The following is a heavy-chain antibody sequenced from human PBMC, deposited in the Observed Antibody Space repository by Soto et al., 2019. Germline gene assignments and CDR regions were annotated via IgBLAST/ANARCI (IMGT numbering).Heavy chain of an antibody. Sequence: QSQTLSLTCAISGDSVSSNSAAWNWIRQSPSRGLEWLGRTYYRCKWYNDYAVSVESRITINPDTSKNQFSLQLNSVTPEETAVYYCARGGSWRPYFDYWGQGTLVTVSS. J-gene: IGHJ4*02. CDR1: GDSVSSNSAA. CDR3: ARGGSWRPYFDY. CDR2: TYYRCKWYN. D-gene: IGHD2-15*01. V-gene: IGHV6-1*01.